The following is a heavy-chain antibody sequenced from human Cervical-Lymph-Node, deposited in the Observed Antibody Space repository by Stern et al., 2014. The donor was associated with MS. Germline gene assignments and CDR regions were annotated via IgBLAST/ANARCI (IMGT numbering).Heavy chain of an antibody. J-gene: IGHJ3*02. D-gene: IGHD3-22*01. Sequence: KLVQSGPEVKKPGTSVKVSCKASGFTFTSSAVQWVRQARGKRLEWIGWIVVGSGNTNYAQKFQERVTITRDMSTSTAYMELSSLRSEDTAVYYCAAVPDYYDSSGSDAFDIWGQGTMVTVSS. CDR1: GFTFTSSA. V-gene: IGHV1-58*01. CDR3: AAVPDYYDSSGSDAFDI. CDR2: IVVGSGNT.